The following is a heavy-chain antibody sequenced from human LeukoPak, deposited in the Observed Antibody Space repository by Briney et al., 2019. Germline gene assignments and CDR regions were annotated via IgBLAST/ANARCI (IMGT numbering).Heavy chain of an antibody. J-gene: IGHJ5*02. CDR1: GYTFTSYY. CDR2: SNPSGGST. D-gene: IGHD2-2*01. CDR3: ARDAGYCSSTSCYGGSWFDP. Sequence: GASVKVSCKASGYTFTSYYMHCVRQAPGQGLEWMGISNPSGGSTSYAQKFQGRVTMTKDTSTSTVYMELSSLRSEDTAVYYCARDAGYCSSTSCYGGSWFDPWGQGTLVTVSS. V-gene: IGHV1-46*01.